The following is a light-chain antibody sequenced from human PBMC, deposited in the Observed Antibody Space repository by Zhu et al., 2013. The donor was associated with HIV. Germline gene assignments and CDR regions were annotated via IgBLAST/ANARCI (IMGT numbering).Light chain of an antibody. V-gene: IGKV4-1*01. CDR2: WAS. J-gene: IGKJ2*01. Sequence: DIVMTQSPDSLAVSLGERATINCKSSQSVFHNSHNKNYLAWYQQKPRQPPNLLIYWASTRESGVPDRFSGSGSGTDFTLTISSLQAEDVAVYYCQQRGSRPPYTFGQGTILEIK. CDR1: QSVFHNSHNKNY. CDR3: QQRGSRPPYT.